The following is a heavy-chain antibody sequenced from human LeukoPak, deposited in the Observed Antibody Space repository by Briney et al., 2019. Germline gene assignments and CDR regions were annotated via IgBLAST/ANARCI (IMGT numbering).Heavy chain of an antibody. V-gene: IGHV3-48*03. J-gene: IGHJ4*02. CDR2: IGSSGTTI. D-gene: IGHD2-2*01. CDR3: ARDFNAAAIFDY. CDR1: GFPFSIYE. Sequence: PGGSLRLSCAVSGFPFSIYEMNWVRQAPGKGLEWVSNIGSSGTTIYYADSVKGRFSISRDNAKNSLYLQMNSLRVEDTAVYYCARDFNAAAIFDYWGQGTLVTVSS.